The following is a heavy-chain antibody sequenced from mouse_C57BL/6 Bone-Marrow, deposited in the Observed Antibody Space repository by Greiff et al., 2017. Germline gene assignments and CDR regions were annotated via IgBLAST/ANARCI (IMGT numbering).Heavy chain of an antibody. V-gene: IGHV1-61*01. CDR3: ARRVLREGAMDY. CDR1: GYTFTSYW. J-gene: IGHJ4*01. D-gene: IGHD1-1*01. Sequence: QVQLQQSGAELVRPGSSVKLSCKASGYTFTSYWMDWVKQRPGQGLEWIGNIYPSDSETHYNQKFKDKATLTVDKSSSTAYMQLSSLTSEDSAVYYCARRVLREGAMDYWGQGTSVTVSS. CDR2: IYPSDSET.